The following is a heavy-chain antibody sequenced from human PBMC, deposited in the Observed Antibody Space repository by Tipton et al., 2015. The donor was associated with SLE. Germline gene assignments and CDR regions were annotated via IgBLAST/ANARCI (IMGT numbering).Heavy chain of an antibody. CDR2: IHYSGTT. J-gene: IGHJ4*02. D-gene: IGHD1-7*01. Sequence: TLSLTCTVSGFSISSSSYTWGWIRQPPGKGLEWIGTIHYSGTTYYNPSLRSRVTISVDTSENQFSLKLSSVTAADTAFYYCASLNWNYFPDFDSWGQGTLVTVSS. CDR3: ASLNWNYFPDFDS. CDR1: GFSISSSSYT. V-gene: IGHV4-39*01.